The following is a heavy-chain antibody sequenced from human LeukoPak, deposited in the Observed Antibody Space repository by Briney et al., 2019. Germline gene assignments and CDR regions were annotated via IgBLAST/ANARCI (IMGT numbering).Heavy chain of an antibody. Sequence: PGGSLRLSCAASGFTFSSYSMNWVRQAPGKGLEWVSSISSSSSYIYYADSVKGRFTISRDNAKNSLYLQMNSLRAEDTAVYYCARETSGSYYIDYWGQGTLVTVSS. CDR3: ARETSGSYYIDY. V-gene: IGHV3-21*01. CDR1: GFTFSSYS. D-gene: IGHD1-26*01. J-gene: IGHJ4*02. CDR2: ISSSSSYI.